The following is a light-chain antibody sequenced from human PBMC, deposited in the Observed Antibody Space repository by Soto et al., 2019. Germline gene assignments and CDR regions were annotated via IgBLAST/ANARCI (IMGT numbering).Light chain of an antibody. CDR1: SGYVGTYSL. Sequence: QSVLAQPASLSGSPGQSITISCTGASGYVGTYSLVSWYQQHPGKAPKVVIYEGHKRPSGVPVRFSGSTSVNTASLTISGLQTDDEADYYGCLYVGATTYVLGTGTQVTVL. CDR3: CLYVGATTYV. J-gene: IGLJ1*01. CDR2: EGH. V-gene: IGLV2-23*01.